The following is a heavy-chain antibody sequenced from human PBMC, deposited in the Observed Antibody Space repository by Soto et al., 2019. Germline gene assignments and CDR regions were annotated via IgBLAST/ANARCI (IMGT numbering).Heavy chain of an antibody. J-gene: IGHJ5*01. CDR3: ARDGGVTGMTTIPDS. CDR1: GDTFRSNG. D-gene: IGHD4-4*01. V-gene: IGHV1-69*14. CDR2: IIPIYGTV. Sequence: QVQLVQSGTEVTKPGSSVQVSCKVSGDTFRSNGISWVRQVPGQGLDWLGGIIPIYGTVNYALKFLGRVTITADKSASTAYMELSGLRPDDTGVYYCARDGGVTGMTTIPDSWGQGTVVTVSP.